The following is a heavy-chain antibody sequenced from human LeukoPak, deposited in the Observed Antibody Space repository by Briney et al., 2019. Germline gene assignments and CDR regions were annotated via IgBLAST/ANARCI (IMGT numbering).Heavy chain of an antibody. D-gene: IGHD6-13*01. CDR3: ARDESSIAAAGPWGWFDP. CDR2: INPSGGST. J-gene: IGHJ5*02. Sequence: ASVKVSCKASGYTFTSYYVHWVRQAPGQGLEWMGIINPSGGSTSYAQKFQGRVTMNRDMSTSTVYMELSSLRSEDTAVYYCARDESSIAAAGPWGWFDPWGQGTLVTVSS. CDR1: GYTFTSYY. V-gene: IGHV1-46*01.